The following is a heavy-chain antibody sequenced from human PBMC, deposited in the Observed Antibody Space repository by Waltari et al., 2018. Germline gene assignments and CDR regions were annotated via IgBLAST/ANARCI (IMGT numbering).Heavy chain of an antibody. J-gene: IGHJ4*02. D-gene: IGHD3-10*01. CDR3: ARRALNYYGSGSYYPYYFDY. V-gene: IGHV5-51*01. CDR2: IYPGDSDT. CDR1: GYSFTSYW. Sequence: EVQLVQSGAEVKKPGESLKISCKGSGYSFTSYWIGWVRQMPGKGLEWMGIIYPGDSDTRYSPSSQGQVTISADKSISTAYLQWSSLKASDTAMYYCARRALNYYGSGSYYPYYFDYWGQGTLVTVSS.